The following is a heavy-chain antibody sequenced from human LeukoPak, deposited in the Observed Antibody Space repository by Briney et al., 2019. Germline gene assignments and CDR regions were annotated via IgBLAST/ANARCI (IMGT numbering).Heavy chain of an antibody. V-gene: IGHV4-38-2*02. CDR2: IYHSGST. Sequence: SETLSLTCTVSGYSISSGYYWGWIRQPPGKGLEWIGSIYHSGSTYYNPSLKSRVTISVDTSKNQFSLKLSSVTAADTAVYYCARDPIEVGATTPYYFDYWGQGTLVTVSS. CDR1: GYSISSGYY. D-gene: IGHD1-26*01. J-gene: IGHJ4*02. CDR3: ARDPIEVGATTPYYFDY.